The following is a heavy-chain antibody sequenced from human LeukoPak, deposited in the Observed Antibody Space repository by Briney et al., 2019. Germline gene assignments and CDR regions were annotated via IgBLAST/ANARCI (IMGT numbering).Heavy chain of an antibody. Sequence: EGSLRLSCAASGFTFSSYAMSWVRQAPGKGLEWVSAISGSGGSTYYADSVKGRFTISRDNSKNTLYLQMNSLRAEDTAVYYCAKGGRPSIAVAGTVYWGQGTLVTVSS. D-gene: IGHD6-19*01. CDR2: ISGSGGST. CDR3: AKGGRPSIAVAGTVY. V-gene: IGHV3-23*01. CDR1: GFTFSSYA. J-gene: IGHJ4*02.